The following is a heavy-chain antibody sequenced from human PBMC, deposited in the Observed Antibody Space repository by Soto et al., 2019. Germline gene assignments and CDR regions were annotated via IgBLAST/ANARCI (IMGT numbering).Heavy chain of an antibody. CDR3: AKEVGSSWFSYYFDY. V-gene: IGHV3-23*01. J-gene: IGHJ4*02. D-gene: IGHD6-13*01. CDR1: VFTFISYA. CDR2: ISGSGGST. Sequence: GRSLRLSCASSVFTFISYAMSWVRQAPGKGLEWVSAISGSGGSTYYADSVKGRFTISRDNSKNTLYLQMNSLRAEDTAVYYCAKEVGSSWFSYYFDYWGQGTLVTVSS.